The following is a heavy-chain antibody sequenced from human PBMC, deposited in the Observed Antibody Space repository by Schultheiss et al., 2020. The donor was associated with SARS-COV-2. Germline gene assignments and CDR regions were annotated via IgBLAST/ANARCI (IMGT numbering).Heavy chain of an antibody. Sequence: GGSLRLSCAASGFTFNTYAMTWVRQAPGKGLDWVSTISHSGGSTYYGDSVKGRFTISRDNSKNTLFLQMNGLRAEDTAVYYCAKVVWYYDSSGYFDYWGQGTLVTVSS. J-gene: IGHJ4*02. CDR2: ISHSGGST. CDR3: AKVVWYYDSSGYFDY. V-gene: IGHV3-23*01. D-gene: IGHD3-22*01. CDR1: GFTFNTYA.